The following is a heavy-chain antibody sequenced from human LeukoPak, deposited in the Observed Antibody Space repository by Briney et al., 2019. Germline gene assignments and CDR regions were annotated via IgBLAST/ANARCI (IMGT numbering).Heavy chain of an antibody. CDR3: AREIYSSGWETYYYYYYGMDV. CDR2: IDSDGSST. V-gene: IGHV3-74*01. J-gene: IGHJ6*02. CDR1: GFTFSNYR. D-gene: IGHD6-19*01. Sequence: GGSLRLSCAASGFTFSNYRMHWVRQAPGKGLVWVSHIDSDGSSTDYADSVKGRFTISRDNAKNTLFLQMNSLRAEDTAVYYCAREIYSSGWETYYYYYYGMDVWGQGTTVTVSS.